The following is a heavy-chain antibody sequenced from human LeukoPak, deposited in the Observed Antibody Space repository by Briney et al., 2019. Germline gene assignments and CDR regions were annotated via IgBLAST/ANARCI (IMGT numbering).Heavy chain of an antibody. J-gene: IGHJ4*02. Sequence: PGGSLRLSCAASGFTFSSYAMGWVRQAPGKGLEWVSAISGSGGSTYYADSVKGRFTISRDNSKNTLYLQMNSLRAEDTAVYYCAKDSSPTGYYFDYWGQGTLVTVSS. D-gene: IGHD2/OR15-2a*01. V-gene: IGHV3-23*01. CDR3: AKDSSPTGYYFDY. CDR1: GFTFSSYA. CDR2: ISGSGGST.